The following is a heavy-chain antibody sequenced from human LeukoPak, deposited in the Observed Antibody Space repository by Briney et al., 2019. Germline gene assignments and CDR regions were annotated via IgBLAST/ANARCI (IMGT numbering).Heavy chain of an antibody. D-gene: IGHD3-22*01. Sequence: ASVKVSCKASGYTFTGYYMHWVRQAPGQGLEWMGWINPNSGGTNYAQNFQGRVTMTRDTSISTAYMELSRLRSDDTAVYYCARVLYYYDSSGDDDYWGQGTLVTVSS. CDR3: ARVLYYYDSSGDDDY. V-gene: IGHV1-2*02. J-gene: IGHJ4*02. CDR1: GYTFTGYY. CDR2: INPNSGGT.